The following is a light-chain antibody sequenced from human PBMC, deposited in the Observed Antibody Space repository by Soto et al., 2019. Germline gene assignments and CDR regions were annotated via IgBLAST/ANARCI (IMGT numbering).Light chain of an antibody. CDR3: QSYDSSLSGHVV. CDR2: GNN. Sequence: QSVLTQPPSVSGAPGQRVTISCTGSSSNIGAGYDVHWYQQPPATAPKLLIYGNNNRPSGVPDRFSVSKSGTSASLAITGLQAEDEADYYCQSYDSSLSGHVVFGGGTKVTVL. V-gene: IGLV1-40*01. J-gene: IGLJ2*01. CDR1: SSNIGAGYD.